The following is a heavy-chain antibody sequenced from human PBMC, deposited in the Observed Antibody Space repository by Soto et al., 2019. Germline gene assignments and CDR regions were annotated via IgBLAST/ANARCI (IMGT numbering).Heavy chain of an antibody. CDR3: SGGTYYFDY. Sequence: GSLRLSCAASGFTFSIYAMTWLRQAPGKGLEWVSAVGGGGSPTYYADSVKGRFTISRDNSKNTLYLQMNSLRAEDTAGYYWSGGTYYFDYGGKGTLVTVSS. CDR1: GFTFSIYA. V-gene: IGHV3-23*01. J-gene: IGHJ4*02. D-gene: IGHD3-10*01. CDR2: VGGGGSPT.